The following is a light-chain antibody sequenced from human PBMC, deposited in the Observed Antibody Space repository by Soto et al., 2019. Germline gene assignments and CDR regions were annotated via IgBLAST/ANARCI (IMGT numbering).Light chain of an antibody. J-gene: IGKJ1*01. Sequence: EIVLTQSPGTLSVSPGERVTLSCRASQSVDSCCLAWHQQKPGQAPRLLIYEASTRATGIPDTFSGGGSGTDFTLTISRLEPEDFGVYYCQQHGSSPRTFGQGTKVDIK. CDR2: EAS. CDR1: QSVDSCC. CDR3: QQHGSSPRT. V-gene: IGKV3-20*01.